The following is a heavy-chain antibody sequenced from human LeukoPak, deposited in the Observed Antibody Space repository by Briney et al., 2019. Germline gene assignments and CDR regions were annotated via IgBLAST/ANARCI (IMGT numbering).Heavy chain of an antibody. CDR1: GGSISSSSYY. CDR3: ARHRARYSYGKTFDY. CDR2: IYYSGST. V-gene: IGHV4-39*01. J-gene: IGHJ4*02. Sequence: RPSGTLSLTCTVSGGSISSSSYYWGWIRQPPGKGLEWIGSIYYSGSTYYNPSLKSRVTISVDTSKNQFSLKLSSVTAADTAVYYCARHRARYSYGKTFDYWGQGTLVTVSS. D-gene: IGHD5-18*01.